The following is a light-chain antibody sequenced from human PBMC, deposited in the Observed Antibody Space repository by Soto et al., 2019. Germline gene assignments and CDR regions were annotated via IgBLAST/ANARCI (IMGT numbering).Light chain of an antibody. CDR3: QQYHTYPPT. CDR1: QGISNF. V-gene: IGKV1-16*01. J-gene: IGKJ3*01. CDR2: AAS. Sequence: DPQMTQSPSSLSASVGDRGTITYRARQGISNFLGWLQQKPGKAPKSLIYAASILQRGVPSRFSGSGSGTDFTLTISSLQPEDFATYYCQQYHTYPPTFGPGTKVDIK.